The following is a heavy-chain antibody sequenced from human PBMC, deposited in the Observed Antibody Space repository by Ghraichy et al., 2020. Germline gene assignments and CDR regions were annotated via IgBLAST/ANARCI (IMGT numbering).Heavy chain of an antibody. CDR2: ISSGSGTI. CDR1: GFTFSSYS. Sequence: SCAASGFTFSSYSMNWVRQAPGKGLEWVSYISSGSGTIYYADSVKGRFTISRDNAKDSLYLQMNSLRDEDTAVYYCARESIVVTGTSNWGQGTLVTVSS. V-gene: IGHV3-48*02. CDR3: ARESIVVTGTSN. J-gene: IGHJ4*02. D-gene: IGHD6-19*01.